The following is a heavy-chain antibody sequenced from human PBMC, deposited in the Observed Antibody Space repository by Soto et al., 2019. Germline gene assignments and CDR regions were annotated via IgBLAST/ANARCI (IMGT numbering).Heavy chain of an antibody. CDR2: ISPYSGDI. Sequence: ASVKVSCKASGYTFNSYGISWVRQAPGQGLEWMGWISPYSGDINYVQKYQGRVTMTTDTTTSTAFMELRSLRSGDTAVYYCAREGYLFADYWGQGTLVTVSS. V-gene: IGHV1-18*01. J-gene: IGHJ4*02. D-gene: IGHD2-2*01. CDR3: AREGYLFADY. CDR1: GYTFNSYG.